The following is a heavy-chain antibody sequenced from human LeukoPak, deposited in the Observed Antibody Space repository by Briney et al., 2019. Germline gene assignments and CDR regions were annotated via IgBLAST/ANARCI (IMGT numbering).Heavy chain of an antibody. J-gene: IGHJ4*02. Sequence: QPGGSLRLSCAASGFTFSSYAMSWVRQAPGKGLEWVSAISGSGGSTYYADSVKGRFTISRDNSKNTLYLQINSLRAEDTAVYYCAKDPTYNVLHPPGLGYWGQGTLVTVSS. CDR1: GFTFSSYA. CDR2: ISGSGGST. D-gene: IGHD3-10*01. CDR3: AKDPTYNVLHPPGLGY. V-gene: IGHV3-23*01.